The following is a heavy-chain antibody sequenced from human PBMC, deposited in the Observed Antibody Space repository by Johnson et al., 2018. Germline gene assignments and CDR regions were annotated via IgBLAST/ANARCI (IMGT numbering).Heavy chain of an antibody. Sequence: QVQLVQSGGGVVQPGRSLRLSCAASGFTFSSYAMHWVRQAPGKGLEWVAIISYDGSNKYYADSVKGRFTISRDNSKNTLYLQRNSMRAEDTPVCYCARDWVVVAATDAFDIWGQGTMVTVSS. CDR3: ARDWVVVAATDAFDI. CDR2: ISYDGSNK. CDR1: GFTFSSYA. V-gene: IGHV3-30-3*01. D-gene: IGHD2-15*01. J-gene: IGHJ3*02.